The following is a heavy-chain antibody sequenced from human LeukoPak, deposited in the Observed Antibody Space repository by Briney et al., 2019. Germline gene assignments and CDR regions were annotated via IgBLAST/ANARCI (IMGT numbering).Heavy chain of an antibody. CDR3: ASPRGDDSGGYYTWYFHH. CDR1: GDSISSSSYF. V-gene: IGHV4-39*07. Sequence: SETLSLTCTASGDSISSSSYFWGWIRQPPGKGLEWIGSGSTYYNPSLKSRVTISVDTSKNQFSLKLSSVTAADTAVYFCASPRGDDSGGYYTWYFHHWGQGILVTVSS. CDR2: SGST. J-gene: IGHJ1*01. D-gene: IGHD3-22*01.